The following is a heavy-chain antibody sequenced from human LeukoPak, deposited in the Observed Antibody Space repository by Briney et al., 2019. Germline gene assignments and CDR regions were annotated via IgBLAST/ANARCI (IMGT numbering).Heavy chain of an antibody. J-gene: IGHJ5*02. D-gene: IGHD3-10*01. CDR3: ARLANSAYASGSRLNWFDP. CDR2: IYYSGNT. CDR1: GSSISSSSYY. V-gene: IGHV4-39*01. Sequence: SETLSLTCTVSGSSISSSSYYWGWIRQPPGKGLEWIVTIYYSGNTYYNPSLKSRVTISVDTSKNQFSLKLSSVTAADTAAYYCARLANSAYASGSRLNWFDPWGQGTLVTVSS.